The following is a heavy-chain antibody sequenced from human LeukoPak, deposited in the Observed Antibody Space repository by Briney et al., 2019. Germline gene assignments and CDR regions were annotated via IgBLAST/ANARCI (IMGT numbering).Heavy chain of an antibody. Sequence: SETLSLTCTVSGYSISSGYYWGWIRQPPGKGLEWIGSIYHSGSTYYNPSLKSRVTISVDTSKNQFSLKLSSVTAADTAVYYCARDESEMSGAPEDCWGKGTTVTVSS. CDR1: GYSISSGYY. V-gene: IGHV4-38-2*02. CDR3: ARDESEMSGAPEDC. CDR2: IYHSGST. D-gene: IGHD3/OR15-3a*01. J-gene: IGHJ6*04.